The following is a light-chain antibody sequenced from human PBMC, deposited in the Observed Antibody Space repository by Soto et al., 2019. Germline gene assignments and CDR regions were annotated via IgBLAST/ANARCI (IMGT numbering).Light chain of an antibody. Sequence: EIVLTQSPGTLSLSPGERATLSCRASQSVSNNYLAWYQQKPGQAPRLLIYAASSSATGIPDRISGSGSGTDFNLTISRLEPEDFAVYYCQQYSTSQTFGQGKKVEIK. CDR3: QQYSTSQT. J-gene: IGKJ1*01. CDR2: AAS. V-gene: IGKV3-20*01. CDR1: QSVSNNY.